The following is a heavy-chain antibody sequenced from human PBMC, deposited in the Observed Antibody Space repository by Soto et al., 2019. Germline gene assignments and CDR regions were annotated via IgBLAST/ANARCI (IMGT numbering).Heavy chain of an antibody. CDR3: ASRRDSGYAFPS. J-gene: IGHJ5*02. V-gene: IGHV1-69*01. CDR1: GGTFSSYA. D-gene: IGHD5-12*01. Sequence: QVQLVQSGAEVKKPGSSVKVSCKASGGTFSSYAISWVRQAPGQGLEWMGGIIPIFGTANYAQKFQGRVTISADESTSTAYMELSSLRTEDTAVYYCASRRDSGYAFPSWGQETLVTVSS. CDR2: IIPIFGTA.